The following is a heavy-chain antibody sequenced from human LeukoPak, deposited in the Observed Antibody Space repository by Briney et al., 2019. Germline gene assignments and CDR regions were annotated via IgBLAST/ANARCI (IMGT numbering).Heavy chain of an antibody. CDR2: IRSKANSYAT. CDR3: TRRYSSSSGVDY. Sequence: GGSLRLSCAASGFTFSSYGMHWVRQASGKGLEWVGRIRSKANSYATAYAASVKGRFTISRDDSKNTAYLQMNSLKTEDTAVYYCTRRYSSSSGVDYWGQGTLVTVSS. CDR1: GFTFSSYG. J-gene: IGHJ4*02. D-gene: IGHD6-6*01. V-gene: IGHV3-73*01.